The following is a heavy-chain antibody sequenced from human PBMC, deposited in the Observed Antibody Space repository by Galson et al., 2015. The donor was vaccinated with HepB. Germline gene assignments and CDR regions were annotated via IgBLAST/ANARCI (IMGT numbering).Heavy chain of an antibody. CDR1: GFPFSNYA. Sequence: SLRLSCAASGFPFSNYAMHWVRQTPGKGLVWMTVILHDAHNRYYSDSVEGRFTVSRDNSKNTVYLQMNSLRPEDTAMYYCARRAGASGGFSFDYWGQGSLVTVSS. CDR3: ARRAGASGGFSFDY. J-gene: IGHJ4*02. D-gene: IGHD3-10*01. CDR2: ILHDAHNR. V-gene: IGHV3-30*04.